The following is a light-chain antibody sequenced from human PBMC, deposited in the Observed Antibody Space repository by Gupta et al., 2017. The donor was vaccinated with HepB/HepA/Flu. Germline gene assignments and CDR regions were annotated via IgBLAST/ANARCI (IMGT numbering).Light chain of an antibody. CDR3: QQYSNTLTTPRT. CDR1: QRVSSSN. Sequence: EIVLTQSQGTLSLSPGTDATLFCRASQRVSSSNLAGYRQKPGQPPRLPIYGASIRATGIPDKFSGSGSGTDVTLTISRLEPEDFAVYYCQQYSNTLTTPRTFGQGTKVEIK. J-gene: IGKJ1*01. CDR2: GAS. V-gene: IGKV3-20*01.